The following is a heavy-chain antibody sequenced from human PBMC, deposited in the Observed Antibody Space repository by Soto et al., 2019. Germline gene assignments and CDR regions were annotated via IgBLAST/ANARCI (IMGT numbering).Heavy chain of an antibody. CDR2: MFYTGTT. Sequence: KTSETLSLTYSVSGGSISSGDYYWSWIRQPPGKGLEWIGYMFYTGTTYYNPSLKSRITISMDTSKNQFSLRLTSVTAADTAEYHCARVVRFCSSPSCRGRNWFDPWGQGTRVTVSS. CDR3: ARVVRFCSSPSCRGRNWFDP. J-gene: IGHJ5*02. D-gene: IGHD2-2*01. CDR1: GGSISSGDYY. V-gene: IGHV4-30-4*01.